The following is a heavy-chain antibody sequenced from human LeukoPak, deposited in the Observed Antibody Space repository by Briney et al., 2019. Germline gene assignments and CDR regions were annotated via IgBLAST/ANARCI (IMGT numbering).Heavy chain of an antibody. CDR3: AKETYYDFWSGYYFDY. V-gene: IGHV3-23*01. D-gene: IGHD3-3*01. CDR1: GFTFSSYA. CDR2: ISGSGGST. J-gene: IGHJ4*02. Sequence: GGSLRLSCAASGFTFSSYAMSWVRQTPGKGLEWVSAISGSGGSTYYADSVKGRFTISRDNSKNTLYLQMNSLRAEDTAVYYCAKETYYDFWSGYYFDYWGQGTLVTVSS.